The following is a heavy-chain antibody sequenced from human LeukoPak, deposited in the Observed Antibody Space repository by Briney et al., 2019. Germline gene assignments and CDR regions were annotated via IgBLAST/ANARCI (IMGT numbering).Heavy chain of an antibody. CDR2: IHYSGTT. Sequence: KTSETLSLTCTVSGDSISSSSYYWGWIRQPPGKGLEWVGSIHYSGTTYYNPSLKSRVTISVDTSKNQFSLKLSSVTAADTAVYYCARGYCSGGTCRAGWFDPWGQGTLVTVSS. CDR1: GDSISSSSYY. V-gene: IGHV4-39*02. J-gene: IGHJ5*02. D-gene: IGHD2-15*01. CDR3: ARGYCSGGTCRAGWFDP.